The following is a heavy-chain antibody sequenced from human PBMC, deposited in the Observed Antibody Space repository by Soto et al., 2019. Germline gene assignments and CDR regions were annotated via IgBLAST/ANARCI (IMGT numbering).Heavy chain of an antibody. V-gene: IGHV4-59*01. CDR2: IYYSGST. CDR1: GGSISSYY. Sequence: SETLSLTCTVSGGSISSYYWSWIRQPPGKGLEWIGYIYYSGSTNYNPSLKSRVTISVDTSKNQFSLKLSSVTAADTAVYYCARVNIVVVPAAMVYWFDPWGQGTLVTVS. J-gene: IGHJ5*02. CDR3: ARVNIVVVPAAMVYWFDP. D-gene: IGHD2-2*01.